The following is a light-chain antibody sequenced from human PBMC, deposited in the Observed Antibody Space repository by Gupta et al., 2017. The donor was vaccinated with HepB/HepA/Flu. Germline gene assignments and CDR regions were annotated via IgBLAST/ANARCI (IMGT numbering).Light chain of an antibody. J-gene: IGLJ2*01. CDR2: DNN. CDR1: SSKIGNNY. CDR3: GAWDTSLSAGV. Sequence: QSVLTQPPSVSAAPGQKVTISCSGSSSKIGNNYVSWYQQLPGTAPKLLIYDNNKRPSGIPDRFSGSTSGTSATLGITGLQTGDEADYYCGAWDTSLSAGVFGGGTKLTVL. V-gene: IGLV1-51*01.